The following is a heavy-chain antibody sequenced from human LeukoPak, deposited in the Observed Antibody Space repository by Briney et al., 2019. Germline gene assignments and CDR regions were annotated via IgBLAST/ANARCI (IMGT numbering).Heavy chain of an antibody. CDR1: GFTFSSYG. D-gene: IGHD3-9*01. V-gene: IGHV3-30*02. CDR2: IRYDGSNK. J-gene: IGHJ4*02. Sequence: GGSLRPSCAASGFTFSSYGMHWVRQAPGKGLEWVAFIRYDGSNKYYADSVKGRFTISRDNSKSTLYLQMNSLRAEDTAVYYCAKGHYYNILTGYYVRRGLDYWGQGTLVTVSS. CDR3: AKGHYYNILTGYYVRRGLDY.